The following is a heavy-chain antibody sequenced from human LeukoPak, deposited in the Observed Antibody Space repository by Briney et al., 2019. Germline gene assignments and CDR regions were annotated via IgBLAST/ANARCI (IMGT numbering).Heavy chain of an antibody. CDR2: ISSSSSYI. D-gene: IGHD3-9*01. CDR1: GFTFSSYS. Sequence: GGSLRLSCAGSGFTFSSYSMNWVRQAPGKGLEWVSSISSSSSYIYYADSVKGRFTISRDNAKNSLYLQMNSLRAEETAVYYCARGGRSTYFDWSPDYSGQGTLVTVSS. V-gene: IGHV3-21*01. J-gene: IGHJ4*02. CDR3: ARGGRSTYFDWSPDY.